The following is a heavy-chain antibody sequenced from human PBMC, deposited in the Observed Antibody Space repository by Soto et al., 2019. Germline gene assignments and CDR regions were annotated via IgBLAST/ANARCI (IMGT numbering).Heavy chain of an antibody. J-gene: IGHJ2*01. CDR1: GFTFSSYA. V-gene: IGHV3-23*01. Sequence: GGSLRLSCAASGFTFSSYAMSWVRQAPGKGLEWVSAISGSGGSTYYADSVKGRFTISRDNSKNTLYLQMNSLRAEDTAVYYCAKRPDIVVVVAATRRDWYFDLWGRGTLVTSPQ. D-gene: IGHD2-15*01. CDR3: AKRPDIVVVVAATRRDWYFDL. CDR2: ISGSGGST.